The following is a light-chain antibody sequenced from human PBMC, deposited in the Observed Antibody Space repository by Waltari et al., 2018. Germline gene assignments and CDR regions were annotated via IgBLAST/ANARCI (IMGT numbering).Light chain of an antibody. CDR3: AAWDDSLSGRV. CDR2: RNN. V-gene: IGLV1-47*01. J-gene: IGLJ3*02. CDR1: RSNIGSNY. Sequence: QSVLTQPPSASGTPGQRVTISCSGSRSNIGSNYVYWYQQPPGTAPKLLLYRNNKRPSGVPDRFSGSKSGTSASLAISGLRSEDEADYYCAAWDDSLSGRVFGGGTKVTVL.